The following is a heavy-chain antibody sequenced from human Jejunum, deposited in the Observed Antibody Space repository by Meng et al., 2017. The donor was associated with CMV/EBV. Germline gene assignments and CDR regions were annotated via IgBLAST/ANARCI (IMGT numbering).Heavy chain of an antibody. CDR3: AKGGSGSYPTYGMDV. V-gene: IGHV3-30*02. CDR1: FPFSTSC. Sequence: FPFSTSCLPWVLQAPGKGLEWVAFIRFDGSYKYYADSVKGRFTISRDNSKNTLYLQMNSLRAEDTAVYYCAKGGSGSYPTYGMDVWGQGTTVTVSS. D-gene: IGHD1-26*01. J-gene: IGHJ6*02. CDR2: IRFDGSYK.